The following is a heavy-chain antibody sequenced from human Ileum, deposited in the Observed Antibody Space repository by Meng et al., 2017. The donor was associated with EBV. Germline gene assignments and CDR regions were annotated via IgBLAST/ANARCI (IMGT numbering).Heavy chain of an antibody. J-gene: IGHJ4*02. CDR1: GFSLSISGVG. CDR2: IYWDDDK. D-gene: IGHD3-22*01. V-gene: IGHV2-5*02. CDR3: THRPMTSAYYYFDY. Sequence: QITLKESGLTLXXXXXTXTLXXXXSGFSLSISGVGVGWIRQPPGKALEWLALIYWDDDKRYSPSLKSRLTITKDTSKNQVVLTMTNMDPVDTATYYCTHRPMTSAYYYFDYWGQGTLVTVSS.